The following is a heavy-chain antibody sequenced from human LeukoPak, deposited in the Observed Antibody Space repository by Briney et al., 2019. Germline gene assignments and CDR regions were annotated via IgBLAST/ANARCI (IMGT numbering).Heavy chain of an antibody. Sequence: GGSLRLSCAASGFSFRSYGMHWVRQAPGKGLEWVAFIRYDESNQYYADSVKGRFTISRDNSKNTLYLQMNSLRAEDTAVYYCVGEIRLVTAHWFDPWGQGTLVTVSS. V-gene: IGHV3-30*02. D-gene: IGHD2-21*02. CDR2: IRYDESNQ. CDR3: VGEIRLVTAHWFDP. CDR1: GFSFRSYG. J-gene: IGHJ5*02.